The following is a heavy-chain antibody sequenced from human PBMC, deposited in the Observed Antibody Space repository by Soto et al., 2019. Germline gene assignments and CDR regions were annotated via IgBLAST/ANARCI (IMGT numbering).Heavy chain of an antibody. V-gene: IGHV4-61*01. Sequence: SETVSLTGTVSGGSVNSDSYYWSWIRQPPGKGLEWIGYIYYTGRTNYNLSLKSRVTISLDTSRNQFSLKLNSVTAADTAVFYCAREYSNSPEAFDYWGQGALVTVS. CDR1: GGSVNSDSYY. CDR3: AREYSNSPEAFDY. D-gene: IGHD6-6*01. J-gene: IGHJ4*02. CDR2: IYYTGRT.